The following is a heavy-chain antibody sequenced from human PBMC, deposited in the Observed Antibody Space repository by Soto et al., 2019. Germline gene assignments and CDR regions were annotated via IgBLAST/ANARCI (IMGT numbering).Heavy chain of an antibody. CDR1: GFNFDDYA. J-gene: IGHJ6*02. CDR3: AKDIYDYVWGSYRNLYGMDV. D-gene: IGHD3-16*02. CDR2: ISWNSGSI. Sequence: EVQLVESGGGLVQPGRSLRLSCAASGFNFDDYAMHWVRQAPGKGLEWVSGISWNSGSIGYADSVKGRFTISRDNAKNSLYLQMNSLRAEDTALYYCAKDIYDYVWGSYRNLYGMDVWGQGTTVTVSS. V-gene: IGHV3-9*01.